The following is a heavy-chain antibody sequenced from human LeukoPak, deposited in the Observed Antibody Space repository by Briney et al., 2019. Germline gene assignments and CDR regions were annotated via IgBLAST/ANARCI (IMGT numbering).Heavy chain of an antibody. Sequence: VASVKVSCKASGYTFTGYYIHWVRQAPGQGLEWMGWINPNSGGTNYAQKFQGRVTMTRDTSISTAYMELSRLRSDDTAVYYCASLGYQLLSGEYYFDYWGQGTLVTVSS. V-gene: IGHV1-2*02. CDR3: ASLGYQLLSGEYYFDY. CDR1: GYTFTGYY. J-gene: IGHJ4*02. CDR2: INPNSGGT. D-gene: IGHD2-2*01.